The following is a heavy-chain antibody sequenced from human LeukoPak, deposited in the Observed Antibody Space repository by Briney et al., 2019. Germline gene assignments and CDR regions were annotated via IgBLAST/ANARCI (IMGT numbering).Heavy chain of an antibody. CDR2: IIPILGIA. D-gene: IGHD6-25*01. J-gene: IGHJ4*02. CDR1: GGTFSSYT. V-gene: IGHV1-69*04. CDR3: ARDSSSGGVDY. Sequence: SVKVSCKASGGTFSSYTISWVRQAPGQELEWMGRIIPILGIANYAQKFQGRVTITADKSTSTAYMELSSLRSEDTAVYYCARDSSSGGVDYWGQGTLVTVSS.